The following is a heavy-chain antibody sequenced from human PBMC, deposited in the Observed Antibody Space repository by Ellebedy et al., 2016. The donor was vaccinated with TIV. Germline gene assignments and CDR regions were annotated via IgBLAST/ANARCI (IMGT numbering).Heavy chain of an antibody. CDR2: MNPNSGNT. J-gene: IGHJ4*02. V-gene: IGHV1-8*02. CDR1: GYTFTSYY. D-gene: IGHD6-6*01. CDR3: ARGQYSSSSRFDY. Sequence: ASVKVSXXASGYTFTSYYMHWVRQATGEGLEWMGWMNPNSGNTGYAQKFQGRVTMTRNTSISTAYMELSSLRSEDTAVYYCARGQYSSSSRFDYWGQGTLVTVSS.